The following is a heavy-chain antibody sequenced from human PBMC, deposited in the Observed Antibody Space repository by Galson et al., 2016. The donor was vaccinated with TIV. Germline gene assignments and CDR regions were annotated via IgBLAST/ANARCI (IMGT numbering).Heavy chain of an antibody. J-gene: IGHJ6*02. V-gene: IGHV3-30*01. Sequence: SLRLSCAASGFIFSGHAMHWVRQAPGKGLEWVAVISYDGNSKFYADSVKGRFSISRDNSKNTLSLQMNSLRHEDSAVYFCANTMIENVYYSVMDVWGQGTTVTVSS. CDR1: GFIFSGHA. CDR3: ANTMIENVYYSVMDV. D-gene: IGHD3-22*01. CDR2: ISYDGNSK.